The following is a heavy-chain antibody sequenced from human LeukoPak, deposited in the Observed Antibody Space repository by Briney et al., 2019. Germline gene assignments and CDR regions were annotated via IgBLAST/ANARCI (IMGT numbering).Heavy chain of an antibody. V-gene: IGHV4-38-2*02. CDR2: IHQSGST. J-gene: IGHJ6*03. Sequence: SETLSLTCTVSGYSISSAYYFWGWIRQPPGKGLEWIGNIHQSGSTNYSPSLKNRVTISVDTSKNQFSLELSSVTAADTAVYYCARLPNLRGYYYYMDVWGKGTTVTISS. CDR1: GYSISSAYY. CDR3: ARLPNLRGYYYYMDV.